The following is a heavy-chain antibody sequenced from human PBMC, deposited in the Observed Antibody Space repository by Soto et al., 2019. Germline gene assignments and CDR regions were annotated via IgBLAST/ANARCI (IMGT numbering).Heavy chain of an antibody. J-gene: IGHJ4*02. CDR1: GYTFTSYD. V-gene: IGHV1-8*01. CDR2: MNPNSGNT. D-gene: IGHD3-22*01. CDR3: ARDDYYDSSGYFDY. Sequence: ASVKVSCKASGYTFTSYDINWVRQATGQGLGRMGWMNPNSGNTGYAQKFQGRVTMTRNTSISTAYMELSSLRSEDTAVYYCARDDYYDSSGYFDYWGQGTLVTVSS.